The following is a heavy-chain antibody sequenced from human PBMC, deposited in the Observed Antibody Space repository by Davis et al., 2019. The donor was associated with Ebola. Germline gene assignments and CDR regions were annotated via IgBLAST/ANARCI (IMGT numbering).Heavy chain of an antibody. Sequence: GGSLRLSCAASGFTFSSFSMNWVRQAPGKGLEWVSSIGRGGSDIYYTDSVKGRFTISRDNSKKTLYLQMNSLRAEDTAVYYCAKSGLSFGVVKYHYGMDVWGKGTTVTVSS. V-gene: IGHV3-23*03. CDR3: AKSGLSFGVVKYHYGMDV. J-gene: IGHJ6*04. CDR2: IGRGGSDI. CDR1: GFTFSSFS. D-gene: IGHD3-3*01.